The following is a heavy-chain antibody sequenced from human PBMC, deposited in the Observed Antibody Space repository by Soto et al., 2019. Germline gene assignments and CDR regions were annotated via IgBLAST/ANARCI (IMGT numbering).Heavy chain of an antibody. J-gene: IGHJ6*02. CDR1: GGSISSYY. CDR3: ARDSSYYYGSAYYYYYGMDV. Sequence: SETLSLTCTVSGGSISSYYWSWIRQPPGKGLEWIGYIYYSGSTNYNPSLKSRVTISVDTSKNQFSLKLSSVTAADTAVYYCARDSSYYYGSAYYYYYGMDVWGQGTTVTVSS. CDR2: IYYSGST. V-gene: IGHV4-59*01. D-gene: IGHD3-10*01.